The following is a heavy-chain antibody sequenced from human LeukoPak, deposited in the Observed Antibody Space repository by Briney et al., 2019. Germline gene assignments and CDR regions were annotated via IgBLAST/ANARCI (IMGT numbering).Heavy chain of an antibody. CDR2: ISAYNGST. D-gene: IGHD6-13*01. CDR1: GYTFTSYG. CDR3: ARGPYSSSWYLEYFQH. V-gene: IGHV1-18*01. Sequence: GASVKVSCKASGYTFTSYGISWVRQAPGQGLEWMGWISAYNGSTNYAQKLQGRVTMTTDTSTSTAYMELRSLRSDDTAVYYCARGPYSSSWYLEYFQHWGQGALVTVSS. J-gene: IGHJ1*01.